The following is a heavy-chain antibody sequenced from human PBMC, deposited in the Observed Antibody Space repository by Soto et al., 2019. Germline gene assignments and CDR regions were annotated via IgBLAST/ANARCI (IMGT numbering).Heavy chain of an antibody. D-gene: IGHD2-15*01. J-gene: IGHJ3*01. Sequence: GESLKISCKASGYKFTTFWLNWVRQTPGKGLEWLGRIDPTDSFTNYSPPFEGHVTISVDRSISTAYLQWNSLQASDTAIYYCERPASGGSPDAFDVWGQGTTLTVSS. CDR2: IDPTDSFT. CDR1: GYKFTTFW. CDR3: ERPASGGSPDAFDV. V-gene: IGHV5-10-1*01.